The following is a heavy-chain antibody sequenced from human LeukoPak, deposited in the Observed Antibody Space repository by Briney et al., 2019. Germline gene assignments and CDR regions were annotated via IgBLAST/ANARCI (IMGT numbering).Heavy chain of an antibody. CDR1: GITLSNYG. CDR2: ISDSGGIT. Sequence: GGSLRLSCAVSGITLSNYGMSWVRQAPGKGLEWVAGISDSGGITKYADSVKGRFTISRDNSKNTLYLQMNSLRAEDTAVYFWAKRGVVIRVILVGFHKEAYYFDSWGQGALVTVSS. CDR3: AKRGVVIRVILVGFHKEAYYFDS. D-gene: IGHD3-22*01. J-gene: IGHJ4*02. V-gene: IGHV3-23*01.